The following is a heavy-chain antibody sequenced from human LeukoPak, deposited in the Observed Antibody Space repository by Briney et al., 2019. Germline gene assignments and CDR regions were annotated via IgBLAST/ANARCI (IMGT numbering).Heavy chain of an antibody. CDR1: GFTFSSYG. CDR3: AKYGLSTRGYYFDY. Sequence: GGSLRLSCAASGFTFSSYGMSWVRQTPGKGLEWVSSISGSGGSTYYADSVKGRFTISRDNSKNTLCLQMNSLRVEDTAVYYCAKYGLSTRGYYFDYWGQGTLVTVSS. CDR2: ISGSGGST. V-gene: IGHV3-23*01. D-gene: IGHD4-11*01. J-gene: IGHJ4*02.